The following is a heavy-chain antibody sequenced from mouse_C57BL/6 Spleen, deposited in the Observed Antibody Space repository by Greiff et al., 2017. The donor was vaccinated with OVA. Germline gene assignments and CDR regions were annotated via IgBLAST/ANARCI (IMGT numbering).Heavy chain of an antibody. J-gene: IGHJ1*03. D-gene: IGHD2-4*01. CDR3: ATSGVYDYDEGDWYFDV. CDR1: GYTFTSYW. CDR2: IDPNSGGT. Sequence: QVQLQQPGAELVKPGASVKLSCKASGYTFTSYWMHWVKQRPGRGLEWIGRIDPNSGGTKYNEKFKGKATLTVDKPSSTAYMQLSSLTSEDSAVYYGATSGVYDYDEGDWYFDVWGTGTTVTVSS. V-gene: IGHV1-72*01.